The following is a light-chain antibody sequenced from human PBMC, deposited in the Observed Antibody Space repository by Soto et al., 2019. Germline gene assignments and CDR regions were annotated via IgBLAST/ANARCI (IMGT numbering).Light chain of an antibody. CDR2: GVS. CDR1: SSDVGGYNY. V-gene: IGLV2-14*01. CDR3: NSYTRSSTLV. Sequence: QSVLTQPASVPGSPGQSITISCTGTSSDVGGYNYVSWYQQHPGKAPKLMIYGVSNRPSGVSDRFSGSTSGNTASLTISGLKNEAEADYYCNSYTRSSTLVFGTGTKVXVL. J-gene: IGLJ1*01.